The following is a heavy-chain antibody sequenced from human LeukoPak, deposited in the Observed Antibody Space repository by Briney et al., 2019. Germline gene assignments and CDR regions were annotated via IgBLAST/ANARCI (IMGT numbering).Heavy chain of an antibody. CDR2: VSSSGSYT. D-gene: IGHD5-12*01. CDR3: AKCRGSSGADARPAEY. CDR1: GFTFSSYE. Sequence: GGSLRLSCAASGFTFSSYEMNWVRQAPGKGLEWVSTVSSSGSYTFYADSVTGRFTISRDNSKNTLYLELNSLRAEDTAVYYCAKCRGSSGADARPAEYWGQGTLVTVSS. J-gene: IGHJ4*02. V-gene: IGHV3-23*01.